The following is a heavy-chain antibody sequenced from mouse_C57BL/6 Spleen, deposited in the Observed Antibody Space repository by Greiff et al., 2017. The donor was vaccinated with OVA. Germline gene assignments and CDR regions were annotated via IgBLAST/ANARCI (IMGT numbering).Heavy chain of an antibody. CDR1: GYTFTSYW. J-gene: IGHJ3*01. D-gene: IGHD3-2*02. Sequence: VQLQQPGTELVKPGASVKLSCKASGYTFTSYWMHWVKQRPGQGLEWIGNINPSNGGTNYNEKFKSKATLTVDKSSSTAYMQLSSLTSEDSAVYYCARATAQAPAWFAYWGQGTLVTVSA. CDR2: INPSNGGT. CDR3: ARATAQAPAWFAY. V-gene: IGHV1-53*01.